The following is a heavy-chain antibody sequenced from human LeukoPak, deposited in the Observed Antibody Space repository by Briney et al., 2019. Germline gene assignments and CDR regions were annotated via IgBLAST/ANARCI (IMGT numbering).Heavy chain of an antibody. CDR2: INSDGSST. V-gene: IGHV3-74*01. CDR1: GFTFSSYW. D-gene: IGHD1-7*01. CDR3: ARDRGNWNWASDI. Sequence: GGSLRLSCAASGFTFSSYWMHWVRQAPGKGLVWVSRINSDGSSTSYADSVKGRFTISRDNAKNTLYLQMNSLRAEDTAVHYCARDRGNWNWASDIWGQGTMVTVSS. J-gene: IGHJ3*02.